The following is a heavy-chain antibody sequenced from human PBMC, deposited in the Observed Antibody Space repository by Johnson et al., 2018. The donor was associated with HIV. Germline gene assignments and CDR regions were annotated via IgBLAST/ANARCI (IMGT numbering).Heavy chain of an antibody. V-gene: IGHV3-30*04. CDR2: ISYDGSNK. CDR3: ARDKANWGPSRDVGAFDI. CDR1: GFTFSSYA. J-gene: IGHJ3*02. D-gene: IGHD7-27*01. Sequence: VQLVESGGGVVQPGTSLRLSCAASGFTFSSYAMHWVRQAPGKGLEWVAVISYDGSNKYYADSVKGRFTISRDNSKNTLYLQMNSLRAEDTAVYYCARDKANWGPSRDVGAFDIWGQGTMVTVSS.